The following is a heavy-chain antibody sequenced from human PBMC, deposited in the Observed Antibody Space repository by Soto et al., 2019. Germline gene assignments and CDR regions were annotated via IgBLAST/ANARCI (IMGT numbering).Heavy chain of an antibody. CDR3: ARDLGGSYYAPVDY. CDR1: GYTFTSYG. V-gene: IGHV1-18*01. Sequence: QVQLVQSGAEVKKPGASVKVSCKASGYTFTSYGISWVRQAPGQGLGWMGWISAYNGNTKYAQKLQGRVTTTTYTSTNTAYMELRSLRYDDTAVSYCARDLGGSYYAPVDYWGQGTLVTVSS. J-gene: IGHJ4*02. D-gene: IGHD1-26*01. CDR2: ISAYNGNT.